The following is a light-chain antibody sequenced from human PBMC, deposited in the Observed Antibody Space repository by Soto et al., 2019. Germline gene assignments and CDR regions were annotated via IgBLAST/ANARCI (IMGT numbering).Light chain of an antibody. CDR2: DVS. V-gene: IGLV2-14*01. J-gene: IGLJ2*01. CDR1: SSDVGGYNY. CDR3: SSYTSGSTLA. Sequence: QSALTQPASVCGSPGQSITISCTGTSSDVGGYNYVSWYQQHPGKAPKLMIYDVSNRPSGVSNRFSGSKSGNTASLTISGLQAEDEADYYCSSYTSGSTLAFGGGTKLTVL.